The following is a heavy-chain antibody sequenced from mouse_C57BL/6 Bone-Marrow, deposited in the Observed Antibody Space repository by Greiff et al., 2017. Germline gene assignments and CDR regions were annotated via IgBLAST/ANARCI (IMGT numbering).Heavy chain of an antibody. CDR1: GYTFTSYW. V-gene: IGHV1-72*01. J-gene: IGHJ4*01. Sequence: QVQLQQSGAELVKPGASVKLSCKASGYTFTSYWMHWVKQRPGRGLEWIGRIDPNSGGTKYNEKFKSKATLTVDKPSSTAYMQLSSLTSEDSAVYYCARLLTGTHYYAMEYWGQGTSVTVSS. CDR3: ARLLTGTHYYAMEY. CDR2: IDPNSGGT. D-gene: IGHD4-1*01.